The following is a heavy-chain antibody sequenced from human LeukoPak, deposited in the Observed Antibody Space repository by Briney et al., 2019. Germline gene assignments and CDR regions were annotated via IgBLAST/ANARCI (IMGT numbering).Heavy chain of an antibody. V-gene: IGHV4-38-2*01. CDR3: ARLGVVAAYSGY. CDR2: IYHSGST. CDR1: GFTFSNYW. J-gene: IGHJ4*02. Sequence: NSGGSLRLSCAASGFTFSNYWMSWVRQPPGKGLEWIGSIYHSGSTYYNPSLKSRVTIPVDTSKNQFSLKLSSVTAADTAVYYCARLGVVAAYSGYWGQGTLVTVSS. D-gene: IGHD2-15*01.